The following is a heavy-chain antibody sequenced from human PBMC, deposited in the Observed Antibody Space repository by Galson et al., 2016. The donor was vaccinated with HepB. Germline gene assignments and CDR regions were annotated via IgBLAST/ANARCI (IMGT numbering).Heavy chain of an antibody. J-gene: IGHJ4*02. CDR1: GFTFSNYA. V-gene: IGHV3-23*01. Sequence: SLRLSCAASGFTFSNYAMTWVRQAPGKGLEWVSGISGSGANTHYANAVKGRFTISRDNSKNTLYLQMNSLRAEDTAVYYCAKEDRAYCGGDWDYWGQGTLVTVSS. CDR2: ISGSGANT. CDR3: AKEDRAYCGGDWDY. D-gene: IGHD2-21*02.